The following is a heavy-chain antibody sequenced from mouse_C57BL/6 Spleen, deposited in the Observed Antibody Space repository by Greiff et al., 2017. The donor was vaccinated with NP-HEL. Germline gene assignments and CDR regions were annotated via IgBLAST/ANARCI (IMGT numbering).Heavy chain of an antibody. D-gene: IGHD2-1*01. Sequence: QVTLKVSGPGILQSSQTLSLTCSFSGFSLSTSGMGVGCIRQPSGMGLEWLAHIYWGDDKRYNPSLKSRLTISKDTFRNQVFLKRTSVNTADTATYYCALRRIYKDGMDYWGQGTSVTGSS. CDR1: GFSLSTSGMG. CDR3: ALRRIYKDGMDY. J-gene: IGHJ4*01. CDR2: IYWGDDK. V-gene: IGHV8-12*01.